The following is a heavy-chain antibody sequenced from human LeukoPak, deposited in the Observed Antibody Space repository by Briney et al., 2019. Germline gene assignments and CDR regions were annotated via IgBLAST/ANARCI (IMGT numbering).Heavy chain of an antibody. CDR1: GFTFTSSN. CDR3: AKGGLVHRFDP. Sequence: GGSLRLSCVASGFTFTSSNMHWVRQAPGKGLEWVSGIKGRFTISRDNSKNTLYLQMNSLRADDTAVYYCAKGGLVHRFDPWGQGTLVTVSS. CDR2: I. V-gene: IGHV3-23*01. J-gene: IGHJ5*02.